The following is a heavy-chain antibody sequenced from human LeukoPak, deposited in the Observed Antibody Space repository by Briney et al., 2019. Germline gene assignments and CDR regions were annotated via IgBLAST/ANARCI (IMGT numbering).Heavy chain of an antibody. D-gene: IGHD1-26*01. CDR3: ARDSGSYGEYYMDV. Sequence: SETLSLTCTVSGGSISSYYWSWIRQPPGKGLEWIGYIYYSGSTNYNPSLKSRVTISVDTSKNQFSLKLSSVTAVDTAVYYCARDSGSYGEYYMDVWGKGTTVTISS. CDR2: IYYSGST. V-gene: IGHV4-59*01. CDR1: GGSISSYY. J-gene: IGHJ6*03.